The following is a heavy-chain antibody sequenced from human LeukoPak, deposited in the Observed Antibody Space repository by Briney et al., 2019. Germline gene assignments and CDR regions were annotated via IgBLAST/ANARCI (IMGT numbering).Heavy chain of an antibody. J-gene: IGHJ4*02. V-gene: IGHV1-8*01. CDR2: MNPNSGNT. CDR3: ARGVVVPYSGYEFGY. Sequence: ASVKVSCKASGYTFTSYDINWVRQATGQGLEWMGWMNPNSGNTGYAQKFQGRVTMTRNTSISTAYMELSSLGSEDTAVYYCARGVVVPYSGYEFGYWGQGTLVTVSS. CDR1: GYTFTSYD. D-gene: IGHD5-12*01.